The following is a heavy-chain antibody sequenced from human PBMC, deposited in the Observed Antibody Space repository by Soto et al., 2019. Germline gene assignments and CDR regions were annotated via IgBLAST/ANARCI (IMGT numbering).Heavy chain of an antibody. J-gene: IGHJ4*02. V-gene: IGHV4-59*08. CDR3: AGGGYYDSSTCDF. D-gene: IGHD3-22*01. Sequence: SETLSLTCTVSGGSINSYYWSWIRQPPGKGLEYIGYIYYTGSTDHNPSLKSRGSISLDTSKNQFSLRLSSVAAADTAVYYCAGGGYYDSSTCDFWGQGTLVTVSS. CDR2: IYYTGST. CDR1: GGSINSYY.